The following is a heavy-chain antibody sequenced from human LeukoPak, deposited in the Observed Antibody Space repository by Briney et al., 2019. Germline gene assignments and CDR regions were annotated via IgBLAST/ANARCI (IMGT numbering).Heavy chain of an antibody. Sequence: ASVTVSCKASVYTFTVYYMHWVRQAPGQGLEWMGWINPNSGGTNYAQKFQGRVTMTRDTSISTAYMELSRLRSDDTAVYYCARTYCSSTSCYASHAFDIWGQGTMVTVSS. CDR1: VYTFTVYY. D-gene: IGHD2-2*01. V-gene: IGHV1-2*02. CDR2: INPNSGGT. J-gene: IGHJ3*02. CDR3: ARTYCSSTSCYASHAFDI.